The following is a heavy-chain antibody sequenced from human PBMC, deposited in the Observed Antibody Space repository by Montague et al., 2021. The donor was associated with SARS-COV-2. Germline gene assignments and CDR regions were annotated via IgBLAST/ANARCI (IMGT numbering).Heavy chain of an antibody. D-gene: IGHD3-3*01. V-gene: IGHV1-24*01. CDR2: FDPEDGET. Sequence: SVKVSCKVSGYTLTELSMHWVRQAPGNGLEWMGGFDPEDGETIYAQKFQGRVTMTEDTSTDTAYMELSSLRSEDTAVYYCVSGSAIFGVVIMSRGNGGYYFDXWGQGTLVAVSS. J-gene: IGHJ4*02. CDR3: VSGSAIFGVVIMSRGNGGYYFDX. CDR1: GYTLTELS.